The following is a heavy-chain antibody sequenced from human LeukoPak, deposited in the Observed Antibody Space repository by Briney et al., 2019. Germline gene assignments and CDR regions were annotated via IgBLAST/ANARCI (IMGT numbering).Heavy chain of an antibody. J-gene: IGHJ4*02. CDR2: IKSKTDGGTT. Sequence: GGSLRLSCAASGFTFSNAWMSWVRQAPGKGLEWAGRIKSKTDGGTTDYAAPVKGRFTISRDDSKNTLYLQMNSLKTEDTAVYYCTTVLPQWPPGYWGQGTLVTVSS. CDR1: GFTFSNAW. CDR3: TTVLPQWPPGY. D-gene: IGHD6-19*01. V-gene: IGHV3-15*01.